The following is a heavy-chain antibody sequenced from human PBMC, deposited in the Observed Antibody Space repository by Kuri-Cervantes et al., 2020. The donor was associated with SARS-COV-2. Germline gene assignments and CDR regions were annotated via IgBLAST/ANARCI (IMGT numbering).Heavy chain of an antibody. CDR3: AKVSLPGGLRLPNDAFDI. V-gene: IGHV3-30-3*01. CDR2: ISYDGSNK. J-gene: IGHJ3*02. CDR1: GFTFSSYA. D-gene: IGHD3-16*01. Sequence: GESLKISCAASGFTFSSYAMHWVRQAPGKGLEWVAVISYDGSNKYYADSVKGRFTISRDNSKNTLYLQMNGLRAEDTAVYYCAKVSLPGGLRLPNDAFDIWGQGTMVTVSS.